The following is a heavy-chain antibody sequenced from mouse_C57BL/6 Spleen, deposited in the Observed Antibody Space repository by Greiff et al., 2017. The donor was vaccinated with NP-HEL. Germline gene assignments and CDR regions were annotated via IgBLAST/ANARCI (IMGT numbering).Heavy chain of an antibody. CDR2: IYPRSGNT. V-gene: IGHV1-81*01. J-gene: IGHJ2*01. Sequence: VQLQESGAELARPGASVKLSCKASGYTFTSYGISWVKQRTGQGLEWIGEIYPRSGNTYYNEKFKGKATLTADKSSSTAYMELRSLTSEDSAVYFCAYYYGSSYVFDYWGQGTTLTVSS. D-gene: IGHD1-1*01. CDR3: AYYYGSSYVFDY. CDR1: GYTFTSYG.